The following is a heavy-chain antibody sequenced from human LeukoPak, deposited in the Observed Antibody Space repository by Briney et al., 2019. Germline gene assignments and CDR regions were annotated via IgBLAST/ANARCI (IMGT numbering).Heavy chain of an antibody. Sequence: VASVKVSCKASGYTFTDYCIHWVRQAPGQGLEWMGWINPHSGGTNYAQKFRGRVTMTRDTSISTAYMELSRLRPDDTAVYFCARKDIAVAGLHYYGMDVLGQGTTVTVSS. J-gene: IGHJ6*02. CDR1: GYTFTDYC. CDR3: ARKDIAVAGLHYYGMDV. D-gene: IGHD6-19*01. V-gene: IGHV1-2*02. CDR2: INPHSGGT.